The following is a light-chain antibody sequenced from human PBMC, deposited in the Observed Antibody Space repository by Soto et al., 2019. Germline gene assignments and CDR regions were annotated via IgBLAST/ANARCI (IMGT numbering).Light chain of an antibody. J-gene: IGKJ2*01. CDR2: GAS. CDR1: QSVSSN. Sequence: EIVMTQSTATLSVSPGERATLSCRASQSVSSNLAWYQQKPGQAPRLLIYGASTRATGIPARFSGSGSGTEFTLTISSLQSEDFAVYYCQKYNNWPGTFGQGTKLEIK. V-gene: IGKV3D-15*01. CDR3: QKYNNWPGT.